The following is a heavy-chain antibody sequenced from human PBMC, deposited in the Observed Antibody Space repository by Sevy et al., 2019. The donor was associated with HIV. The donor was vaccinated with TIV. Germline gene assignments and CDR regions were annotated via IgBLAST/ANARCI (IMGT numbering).Heavy chain of an antibody. J-gene: IGHJ5*02. Sequence: SETLSLTCAVYGGSFSGYYWNWIRQSPGKGLEWIGEINHSGSPQYNPSLKSRVTISVDTSKTPFSLRLNSVTAADTAVYYCARAPPVVVVPGAPSWFDPWGQGTLVTVSS. CDR2: INHSGSP. CDR1: GGSFSGYY. CDR3: ARAPPVVVVPGAPSWFDP. D-gene: IGHD2-2*01. V-gene: IGHV4-34*01.